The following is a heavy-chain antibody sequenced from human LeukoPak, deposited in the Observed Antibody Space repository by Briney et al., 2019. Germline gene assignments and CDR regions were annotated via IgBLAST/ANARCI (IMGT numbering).Heavy chain of an antibody. V-gene: IGHV3-53*01. J-gene: IGHJ2*01. D-gene: IGHD3-10*01. CDR3: ARVGDHFHLYLDL. Sequence: GGSLRLSCAASGFTVSTNYMNWVRQAPGKGLEWVSILYSGSDTNYSDSVKGRFTISRDSSKNILSLQMNNLRAEDTAVYYCARVGDHFHLYLDLWGRGTLVTVSS. CDR2: LYSGSDT. CDR1: GFTVSTNY.